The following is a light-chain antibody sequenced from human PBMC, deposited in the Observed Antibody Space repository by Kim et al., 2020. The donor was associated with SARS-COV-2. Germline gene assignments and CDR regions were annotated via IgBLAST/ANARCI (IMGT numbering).Light chain of an antibody. Sequence: SSELTQDPAVSVALGQTVRITCQGDSLRSYYASWYQQKPGQAPVLVIYGKNNRPSGIPDRFSGSSSGNTASLTITGAQAEDEGDYYCNPRDSSGNHFYVFGTGTKVTVL. CDR2: GKN. V-gene: IGLV3-19*01. CDR3: NPRDSSGNHFYV. CDR1: SLRSYY. J-gene: IGLJ1*01.